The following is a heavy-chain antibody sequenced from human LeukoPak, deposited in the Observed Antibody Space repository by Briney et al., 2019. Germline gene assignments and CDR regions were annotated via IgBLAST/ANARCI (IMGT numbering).Heavy chain of an antibody. CDR2: IYPCDSDT. D-gene: IGHD1-26*01. V-gene: IGHV5-51*01. Sequence: GESLKISCKGSGYIFTSYWIGWVCQMPGKGLEWMGIIYPCDSDTRYSPSFQGQVTISADKSISTAYLQWSSLKASDTAMYYCAIRYSGSYNDYWGQGTLVTVSS. CDR3: AIRYSGSYNDY. J-gene: IGHJ4*02. CDR1: GYIFTSYW.